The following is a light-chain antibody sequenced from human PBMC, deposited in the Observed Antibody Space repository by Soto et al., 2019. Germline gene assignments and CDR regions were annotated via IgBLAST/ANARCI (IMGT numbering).Light chain of an antibody. CDR3: AAWDDSLNGVV. CDR1: SSNIGGNT. J-gene: IGLJ2*01. Sequence: QSVLTQPPSASGTPGQRVTISCSGSSSNIGGNTVNWYQQLPGTAPKLLICSNNQRPSGVPDRFSGSKSGTSASLAISGLQSEDEADYYCAAWDDSLNGVVFGGGTKLTVL. CDR2: SNN. V-gene: IGLV1-44*01.